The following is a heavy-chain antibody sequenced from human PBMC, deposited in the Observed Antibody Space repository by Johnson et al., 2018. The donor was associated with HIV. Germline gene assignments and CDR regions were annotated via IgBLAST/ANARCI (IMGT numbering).Heavy chain of an antibody. V-gene: IGHV3-7*01. CDR2: INQDGTEK. CDR1: EFTFNSYW. Sequence: VQLVESGGGLVQPGGSLRLSCAGSEFTFNSYWMSWVRQAPGEGLEWVANINQDGTEKYYADSMRGRFTISRDNTKNTLYLQINSLRAKDTAVYYCARDWELGAFDIWGQGTMVTVSS. CDR3: ARDWELGAFDI. J-gene: IGHJ3*02. D-gene: IGHD1-7*01.